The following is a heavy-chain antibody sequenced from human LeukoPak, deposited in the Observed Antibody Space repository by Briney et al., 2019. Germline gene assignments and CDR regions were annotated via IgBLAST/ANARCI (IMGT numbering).Heavy chain of an antibody. D-gene: IGHD6-13*01. Sequence: SQTLSLTCTVSGGSISSGGYYWSWIRQPPGKGLEWIGYIYHSGSTYYNPSLKSRVTISVDRSKNQFSLKLSSVTAADTAVYYCARAEQQLVDYWGQGTLVTVSS. CDR1: GGSISSGGYY. V-gene: IGHV4-30-2*01. CDR2: IYHSGST. CDR3: ARAEQQLVDY. J-gene: IGHJ4*02.